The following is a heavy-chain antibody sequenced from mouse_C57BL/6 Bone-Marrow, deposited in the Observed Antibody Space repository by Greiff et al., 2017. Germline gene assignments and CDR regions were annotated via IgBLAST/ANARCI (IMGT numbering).Heavy chain of an antibody. Sequence: EVQLQQSGAELVRPGASVKLSCTASGFNIKDDYMHWVKQRPEQGLEWIGWIDPENGDTEYASKFQGKDTITADTSSNPAYLQLSSLTSEDTAVYSCTGSIYYYLYFDVWGTGTTVTVSS. CDR3: TGSIYYYLYFDV. D-gene: IGHD1-1*01. V-gene: IGHV14-4*01. CDR2: IDPENGDT. J-gene: IGHJ1*03. CDR1: GFNIKDDY.